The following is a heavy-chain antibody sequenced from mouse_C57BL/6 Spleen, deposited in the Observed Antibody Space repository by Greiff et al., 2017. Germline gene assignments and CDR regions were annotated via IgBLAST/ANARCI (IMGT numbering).Heavy chain of an antibody. CDR1: GFSLTSYA. J-gene: IGHJ3*01. Sequence: QVQLQQSGPGLVAPSQSLSITCTVSGFSLTSYAISWVRQPPGKGLAWLGVIWTGGGTNYNSALKSRLSISKDNSKSQVFLKMNSLQTDDTARYYCAREEDYYGSSYDWFAYWGQGTLVTVSA. V-gene: IGHV2-9-1*01. D-gene: IGHD1-1*01. CDR2: IWTGGGT. CDR3: AREEDYYGSSYDWFAY.